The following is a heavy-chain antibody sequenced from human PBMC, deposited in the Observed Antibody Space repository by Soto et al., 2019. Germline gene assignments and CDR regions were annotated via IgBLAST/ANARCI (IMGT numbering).Heavy chain of an antibody. CDR1: GYTFTTYG. V-gene: IGHV1-18*01. Sequence: QAQVLQSGPEVKKPGASVKVSCKTSGYTFTTYGVSWVRQAPGQGLEWMGSIDPHTADTRYPQKFRVRVTVTADPSSRTAYMEVRNLSSDDTAMYYCARDVGVGSYGAGIQGMDVWGQGTTVTVSS. J-gene: IGHJ6*02. D-gene: IGHD3-10*01. CDR2: IDPHTADT. CDR3: ARDVGVGSYGAGIQGMDV.